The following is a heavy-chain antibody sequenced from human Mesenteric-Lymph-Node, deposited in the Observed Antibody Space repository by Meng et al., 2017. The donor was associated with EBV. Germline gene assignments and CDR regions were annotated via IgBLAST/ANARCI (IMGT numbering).Heavy chain of an antibody. Sequence: GEPQESGPGPVKPSQPPSPTSGVFCGSIRSGGYGWRWIRQPPGKGLGWIGNIHNSGNNYYNPSLKSRVSISGDTYKNQISLNLRSVTAADTAVYYCAKRVAPYGTFDVWGQGTMVTVSS. CDR2: IHNSGNN. CDR1: CGSIRSGGYG. V-gene: IGHV4-30-4*01. J-gene: IGHJ3*01. CDR3: AKRVAPYGTFDV. D-gene: IGHD4-17*01.